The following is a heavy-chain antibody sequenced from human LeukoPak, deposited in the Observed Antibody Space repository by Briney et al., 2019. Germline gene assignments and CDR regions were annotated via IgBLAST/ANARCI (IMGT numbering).Heavy chain of an antibody. CDR2: IYTSGTT. CDR1: GGSITTFF. CDR3: AREGTTRPLDY. Sequence: TSETLSLTCTVSGGSITTFFWSWIRQPAGKGLEWIGRIYTSGTTNYNPSPKSRVTMSVDTSKNQFSLNLTSVTVADTAVYYCAREGTTRPLDYWGQGTLVTVSS. J-gene: IGHJ4*02. D-gene: IGHD6-6*01. V-gene: IGHV4-4*07.